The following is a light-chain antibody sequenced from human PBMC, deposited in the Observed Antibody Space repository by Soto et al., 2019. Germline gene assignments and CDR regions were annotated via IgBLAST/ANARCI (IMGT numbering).Light chain of an antibody. CDR3: QQCSNWPLIT. Sequence: VLTQSPGTLSLSPGESATLSCRASQTVSITYLTWYQQKPGQAPRLLIFGASKRATGIPDRFSGSGSGRDFTLTISGLEPEDFAVYYCQQCSNWPLITFGQGTRLEIK. CDR1: QTVSITY. V-gene: IGKV3D-20*02. J-gene: IGKJ5*01. CDR2: GAS.